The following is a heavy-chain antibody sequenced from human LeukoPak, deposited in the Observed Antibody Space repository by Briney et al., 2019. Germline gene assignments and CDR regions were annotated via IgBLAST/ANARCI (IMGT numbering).Heavy chain of an antibody. CDR2: IYHSGST. Sequence: SETLSLTCAVSGGSISSGGYSWSWIRQPPGKGLEWIGYIYHSGSTYYNPSLKSRVTISVDRSKNQFSLKLSSVTAADTAVYYCASYYYDSSGASYWGQGTLVTVSS. V-gene: IGHV4-30-2*01. CDR3: ASYYYDSSGASY. CDR1: GGSISSGGYS. D-gene: IGHD3-22*01. J-gene: IGHJ4*02.